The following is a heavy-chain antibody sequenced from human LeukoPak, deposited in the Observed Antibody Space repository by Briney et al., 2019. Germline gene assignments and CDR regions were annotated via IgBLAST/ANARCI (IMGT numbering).Heavy chain of an antibody. D-gene: IGHD3-3*01. Sequence: GGSLRLSCAASGFTFSSYAMSWVRQAPGKGLEWVSAISGSGGSTYYADSVKGRFTISRDNSKNTLYLQMNSLRAEDTAVYYCARLPDDFWSGYQGAYYMDVWGKGTTVTVSS. CDR3: ARLPDDFWSGYQGAYYMDV. V-gene: IGHV3-23*01. CDR2: ISGSGGST. CDR1: GFTFSSYA. J-gene: IGHJ6*03.